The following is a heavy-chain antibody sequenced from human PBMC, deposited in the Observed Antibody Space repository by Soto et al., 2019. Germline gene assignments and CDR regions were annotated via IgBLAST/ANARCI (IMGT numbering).Heavy chain of an antibody. CDR2: IIPIFGTA. Sequence: GASVKVSCKASGGTFSSYAISWVRQAPGQGLEWMGGIIPIFGTANYAQKFQGRVTITADESTSTAYMELSSLRSEDTAVYYCAKSILTGHEYYYGMDVWGQGTTVTVSS. D-gene: IGHD3-9*01. V-gene: IGHV1-69*13. CDR3: AKSILTGHEYYYGMDV. CDR1: GGTFSSYA. J-gene: IGHJ6*02.